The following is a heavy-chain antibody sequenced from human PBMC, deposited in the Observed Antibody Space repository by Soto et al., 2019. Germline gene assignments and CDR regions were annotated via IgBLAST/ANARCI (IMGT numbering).Heavy chain of an antibody. CDR1: GGTFSNYP. D-gene: IGHD3-16*01. V-gene: IGHV1-69*12. Sequence: QVQLVQSGAEVKKPGSSVKVSCKASGGTFSNYPISWVRQAPGQGLEWMGGIIPIFGTANCAKKFQDRVTITADDSTSTADIELSSLRSEDTAVSYCARAEITRSFDYWCQGTLVTVSS. J-gene: IGHJ4*02. CDR2: IIPIFGTA. CDR3: ARAEITRSFDY.